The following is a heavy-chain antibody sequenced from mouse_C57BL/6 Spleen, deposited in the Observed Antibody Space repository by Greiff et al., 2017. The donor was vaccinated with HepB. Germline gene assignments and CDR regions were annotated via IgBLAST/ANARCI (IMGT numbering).Heavy chain of an antibody. J-gene: IGHJ3*01. CDR1: GYTFTDYN. Sequence: VQLKQSGPELVKPGASVKIPCKASGYTFTDYNMDWVKQSHGKSLEWIGDINPNNGGTNYNQKFKGKATLTVDKSSSTAYMELRSLTSEDTAVYYCARGGYGAWFAYWGQGTLVTVSA. CDR3: ARGGYGAWFAY. CDR2: INPNNGGT. D-gene: IGHD2-2*01. V-gene: IGHV1-18*01.